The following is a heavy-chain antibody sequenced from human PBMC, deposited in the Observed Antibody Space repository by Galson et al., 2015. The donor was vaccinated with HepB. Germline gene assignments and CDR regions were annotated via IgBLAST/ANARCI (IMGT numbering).Heavy chain of an antibody. CDR3: ARERADYYYMDV. Sequence: SVKVPCKASGGTFSSYAISWVRQAPGQGLEWMGGIIPIFGTANYAQKFQGRVTITADESTSTAYMELSSLRSEDTAVYYCARERADYYYMDVWGKGTTVTVSS. J-gene: IGHJ6*03. CDR2: IIPIFGTA. V-gene: IGHV1-69*13. CDR1: GGTFSSYA.